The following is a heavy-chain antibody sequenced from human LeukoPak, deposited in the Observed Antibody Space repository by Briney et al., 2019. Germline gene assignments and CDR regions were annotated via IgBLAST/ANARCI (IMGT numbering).Heavy chain of an antibody. CDR2: IIPIFGTT. J-gene: IGHJ3*02. CDR1: GGTFSNYA. Sequence: SVKVSCKASGGTFSNYAFNWVRQAPGQGLEWMGRIIPIFGTTNYAQKFQGRVSMTTDASTSTAYIDLSSLRSEDTAIYYCARDRSVYYDNNHVAFDIWGQGTMVTVSS. CDR3: ARDRSVYYDNNHVAFDI. V-gene: IGHV1-69*05. D-gene: IGHD3-22*01.